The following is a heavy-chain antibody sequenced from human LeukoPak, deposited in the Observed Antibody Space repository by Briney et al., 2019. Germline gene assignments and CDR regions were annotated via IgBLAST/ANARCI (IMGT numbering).Heavy chain of an antibody. Sequence: PSGTLSLTCTVSGGSISSGGDYWSWIRQHPGKGLEWIGYCYYSGTTYYNPSLRSRITILVDTSKSQFSLNLSSVTAADTAVYYCARAAWRGTNSRDAFDIWGQGTMVAVSS. CDR2: CYYSGTT. CDR3: ARAAWRGTNSRDAFDI. J-gene: IGHJ3*02. CDR1: GGSISSGGDY. D-gene: IGHD4/OR15-4a*01. V-gene: IGHV4-31*03.